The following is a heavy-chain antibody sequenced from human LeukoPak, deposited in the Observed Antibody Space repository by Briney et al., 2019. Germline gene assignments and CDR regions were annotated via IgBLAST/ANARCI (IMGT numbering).Heavy chain of an antibody. CDR2: INPNSGGT. CDR1: GYTFTGYY. V-gene: IGHV1-2*02. D-gene: IGHD2-15*01. J-gene: IGHJ5*02. CDR3: ARVRYCSGGSCYRGDNWFDP. Sequence: ASMKVSCKASGYTFTGYYMHWLRQAPGQGLEWMGWINPNSGGTNYAQKFQGRVTMTRDTSISTAYMELSRLRSDDTAVYYCARVRYCSGGSCYRGDNWFDPWGQGTLVTVSS.